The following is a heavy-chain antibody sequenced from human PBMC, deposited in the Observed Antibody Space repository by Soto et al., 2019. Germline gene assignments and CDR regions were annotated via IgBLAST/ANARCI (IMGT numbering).Heavy chain of an antibody. V-gene: IGHV3-9*01. D-gene: IGHD3-22*01. Sequence: EVQLVESGGGLVQPGRSLRLSCGASGFTFDDYAMHWVRQAPGRGLEWVSGISWKSGSIGYADSVKGRFTISRDNAKNSLYLQMNSLRAEDTALYYCAKDKRDYDSSGTFDYWGQGTLVTVSS. CDR3: AKDKRDYDSSGTFDY. CDR1: GFTFDDYA. CDR2: ISWKSGSI. J-gene: IGHJ4*02.